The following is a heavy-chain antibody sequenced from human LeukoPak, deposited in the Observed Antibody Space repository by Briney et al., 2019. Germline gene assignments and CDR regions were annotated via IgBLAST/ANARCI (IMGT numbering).Heavy chain of an antibody. D-gene: IGHD6-13*01. Sequence: ASVKVSCKPSGYTFTGFYMHWVRQAPGQGLEWMGWINPNSGGTNYAQKFQGRVTMTRDTSISTAYMELSRLRSDDTAVLYCAREEVIAAAGPTLDYWGQGALVTVSS. CDR3: AREEVIAAAGPTLDY. CDR1: GYTFTGFY. CDR2: INPNSGGT. V-gene: IGHV1-2*02. J-gene: IGHJ4*02.